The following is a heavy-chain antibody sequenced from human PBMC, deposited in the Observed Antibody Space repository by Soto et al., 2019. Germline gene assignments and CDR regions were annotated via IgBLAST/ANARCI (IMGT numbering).Heavy chain of an antibody. J-gene: IGHJ4*02. V-gene: IGHV4-30-4*01. D-gene: IGHD6-6*01. CDR1: DGSIRSDDYY. Sequence: PSVTMSLTCTVSDGSIRSDDYYWSWIRQPPGKGLEWIGYIYYTGTTNYNPSLQSRVTMSMDTSKNQFSLKLSSVNAADTAVYYCVRDRSNSPAYFDYWGQGTLVTVSA. CDR2: IYYTGTT. CDR3: VRDRSNSPAYFDY.